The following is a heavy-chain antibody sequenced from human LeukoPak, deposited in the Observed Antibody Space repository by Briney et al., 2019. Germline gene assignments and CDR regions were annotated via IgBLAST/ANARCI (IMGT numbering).Heavy chain of an antibody. CDR2: ISGYNGNT. CDR1: GYTFTTYG. CDR3: ARTSHESVLYWSRP. J-gene: IGHJ5*02. Sequence: ASVKVSCEASGYTFTTYGIGWVRQAPGQGLEWMGWISGYNGNTNDAQKFQGRVTMTTDTSTSTAYMELRSLRSDDTAVYYCARTSHESVLYWSRPWGQGTPVNVSS. D-gene: IGHD2-8*02. V-gene: IGHV1-18*01.